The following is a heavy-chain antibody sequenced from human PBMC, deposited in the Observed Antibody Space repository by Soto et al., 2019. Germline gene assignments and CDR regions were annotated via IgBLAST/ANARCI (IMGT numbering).Heavy chain of an antibody. V-gene: IGHV3-49*05. D-gene: IGHD3-22*01. CDR1: GFTFGDYA. J-gene: IGHJ5*02. CDR3: TRRYYYDSSGYSP. CDR2: IRSKAYGGTT. Sequence: EVQLVESGGGLVKPGRSLRLSCTASGFTFGDYAMSWFRQAPGKGLEWVGFIRSKAYGGTTEYAASVKGRFTIPRDDSKSIAYLQMNSLKTEDTAVYYCTRRYYYDSSGYSPWGQGTLVTVSS.